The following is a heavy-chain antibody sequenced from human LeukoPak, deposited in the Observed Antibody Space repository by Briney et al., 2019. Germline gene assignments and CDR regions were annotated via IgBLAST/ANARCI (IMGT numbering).Heavy chain of an antibody. CDR3: ARDRVRIGDGRDCSSTSCYSFFDY. D-gene: IGHD2-2*01. J-gene: IGHJ4*02. CDR1: GYTFTSYY. V-gene: IGHV1-2*04. Sequence: ASVKVSCKASGYTFTSYYMHWVRQAPGQGLEWMGWINPNSGGTNYAQKFQGWVTMTRDTSISTAYMELSRLRSDDTAVYYCARDRVRIGDGRDCSSTSCYSFFDYWGQGTLVTVSS. CDR2: INPNSGGT.